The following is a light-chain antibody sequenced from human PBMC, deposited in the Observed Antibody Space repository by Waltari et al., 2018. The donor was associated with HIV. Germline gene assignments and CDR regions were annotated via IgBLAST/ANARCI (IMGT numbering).Light chain of an antibody. V-gene: IGLV2-11*01. Sequence: QSALTQPRSVSGSPGQSVTISCTGTSSDVGGYNYVSWYQQHPGKAPKLMIYDVSKRPSWVPDRFSGSKSGNTASLTISGLQAEDEADYYCCSYAGSYTFVVFGGGTKLTVL. J-gene: IGLJ2*01. CDR2: DVS. CDR3: CSYAGSYTFVV. CDR1: SSDVGGYNY.